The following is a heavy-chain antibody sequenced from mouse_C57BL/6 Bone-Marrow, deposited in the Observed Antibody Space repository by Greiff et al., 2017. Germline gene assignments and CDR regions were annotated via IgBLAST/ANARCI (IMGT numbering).Heavy chain of an antibody. CDR3: TRNYGSSYND. V-gene: IGHV1-15*01. CDR2: IDPETGGT. D-gene: IGHD1-1*01. J-gene: IGHJ2*01. Sequence: QVQLQQSGAELVRPGASVTLSCKASGYTFTDYEMHWVKQTPVHGLEWIGAIDPETGGTAYNQKFKGKAILTADKSSSTAYMELRSLTSEDSAVYYCTRNYGSSYNDWGQGTTLTVSS. CDR1: GYTFTDYE.